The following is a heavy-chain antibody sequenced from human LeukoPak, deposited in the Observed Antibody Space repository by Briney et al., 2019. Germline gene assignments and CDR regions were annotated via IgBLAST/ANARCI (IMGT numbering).Heavy chain of an antibody. D-gene: IGHD6-13*01. J-gene: IGHJ4*02. CDR1: GFFFTSSE. Sequence: PGGSLRDSRADSGFFFTSSEMYSVRQAPGKGLEWVSYISSSGSTIYYADSVKDRFTISRDNAKNSLYLQMNSLRAEDTAVYYCARVNSWVFVYWRRGTLVTVSS. V-gene: IGHV3-48*03. CDR2: ISSSGSTI. CDR3: ARVNSWVFVY.